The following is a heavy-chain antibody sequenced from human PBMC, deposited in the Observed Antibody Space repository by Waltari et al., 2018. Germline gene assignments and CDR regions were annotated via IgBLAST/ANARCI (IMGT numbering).Heavy chain of an antibody. V-gene: IGHV1-8*01. Sequence: QVQLVQSGAEVKKPGASVKVSCTDSGYTFTSYDIKWVRQATGQGLEWMGWMNPNSGNTGYAQKFQGRVTMTRNTSISTAYMELSSLRSEDTAVYYCARGLAASNWFDPWGQGTLVTVSS. CDR1: GYTFTSYD. CDR3: ARGLAASNWFDP. D-gene: IGHD2-15*01. J-gene: IGHJ5*02. CDR2: MNPNSGNT.